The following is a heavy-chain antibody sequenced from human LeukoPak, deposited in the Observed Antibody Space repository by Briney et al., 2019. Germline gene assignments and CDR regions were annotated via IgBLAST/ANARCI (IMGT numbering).Heavy chain of an antibody. V-gene: IGHV3-30*04. CDR1: GFTFSSYA. CDR3: ARAGLAYCGGDCYSEYFQH. D-gene: IGHD2-21*02. CDR2: ISYDGSNK. Sequence: GGSLRLSCAASGFTFSSYAMHWVRQAPGKGLEWVAVISYDGSNKYYADSVKGRFTISRDNPKNTLYLQMNSLRAEDTAVYYCARAGLAYCGGDCYSEYFQHWGQGTLVTVSS. J-gene: IGHJ1*01.